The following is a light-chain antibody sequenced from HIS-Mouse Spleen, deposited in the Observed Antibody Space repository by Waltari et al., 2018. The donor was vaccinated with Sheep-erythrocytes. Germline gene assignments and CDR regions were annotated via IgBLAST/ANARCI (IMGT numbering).Light chain of an antibody. CDR3: CSYAGSYNHV. Sequence: QSALTQPRSVSGSPGQSVTISCTGTSSDVGGYNYVSGYQQNPGKAPKLMIYDVSKRPSGVPDRFSGSKSGNTASLTISGLQAEDEADYYCCSYAGSYNHVFATGTKVTVL. CDR1: SSDVGGYNY. CDR2: DVS. V-gene: IGLV2-11*01. J-gene: IGLJ1*01.